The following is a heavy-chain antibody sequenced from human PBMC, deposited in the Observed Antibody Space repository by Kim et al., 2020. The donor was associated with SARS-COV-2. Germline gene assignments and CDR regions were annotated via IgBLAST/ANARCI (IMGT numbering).Heavy chain of an antibody. D-gene: IGHD3-16*01. Sequence: TSYADSVKGRFTISRDNAKDTVYLQMSSLRAEDTAIYYCAKETPSLGYAENWGQGTLVTVSS. J-gene: IGHJ4*02. V-gene: IGHV3-23*01. CDR2: T. CDR3: AKETPSLGYAEN.